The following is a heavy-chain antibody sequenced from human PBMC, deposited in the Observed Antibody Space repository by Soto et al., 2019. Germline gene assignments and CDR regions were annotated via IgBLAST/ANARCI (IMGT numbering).Heavy chain of an antibody. CDR3: ARALPGGSRGFLDAFEI. V-gene: IGHV4-31*03. CDR2: IYYSGST. Sequence: QVQLQESGPGLVKPSQTLSLTCTVSGGSISSGGYYWSWIRQHPGKGLEWIGYIYYSGSTYYNPFLKSRVTIAVDTSKNQFSLKLSSVTAADTAVYYCARALPGGSRGFLDAFEIWGQGTMVTVSS. D-gene: IGHD3-22*01. CDR1: GGSISSGGYY. J-gene: IGHJ3*02.